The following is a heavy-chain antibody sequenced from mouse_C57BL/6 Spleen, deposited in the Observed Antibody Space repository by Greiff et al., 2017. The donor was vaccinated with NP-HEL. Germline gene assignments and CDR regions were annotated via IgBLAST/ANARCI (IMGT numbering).Heavy chain of an antibody. CDR1: GFTFSDYY. CDR2: INYDGSST. J-gene: IGHJ4*01. V-gene: IGHV5-16*01. D-gene: IGHD2-5*01. Sequence: EVKLVESEGGLVQPGSSMKLSCTASGFTFSDYYMAWVRQVPEKGLEWVANINYDGSSTYYLDSLKSRFIISRDNAKNILYLQMSSLKSEDTATYYCARERDYSNSYAMDYWGQGTSVTVSS. CDR3: ARERDYSNSYAMDY.